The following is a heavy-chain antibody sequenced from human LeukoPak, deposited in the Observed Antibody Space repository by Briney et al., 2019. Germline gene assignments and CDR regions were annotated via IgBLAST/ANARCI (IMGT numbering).Heavy chain of an antibody. V-gene: IGHV3-23*01. D-gene: IGHD3-22*01. CDR1: GFTFSSYA. CDR2: ISGSGGAT. Sequence: HPGGSLRLSCAASGFTFSSYAMSWVRQAPGKGLEWVSAISGSGGATYHADSVKGRFAISRDNSKNTLFLQMNSLRAEDTAVYYCAKYDSFDHYYDSSGRFDCWGQGTLVTVSS. CDR3: AKYDSFDHYYDSSGRFDC. J-gene: IGHJ4*02.